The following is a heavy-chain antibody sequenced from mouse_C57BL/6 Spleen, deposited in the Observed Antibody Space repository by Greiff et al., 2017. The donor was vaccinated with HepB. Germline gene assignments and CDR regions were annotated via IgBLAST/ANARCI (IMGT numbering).Heavy chain of an antibody. Sequence: VQLQQSGPELVKPGASVKIPCKASGYTFTDYNMDWVKQSHGKSLEWIGDINPNNGGTIYNQKFKGKATLTVDKSSSTAYMELRSLTAEDTAVYYCARRGYDAGVDYWGQGTTLTVSS. V-gene: IGHV1-18*01. J-gene: IGHJ2*01. CDR3: ARRGYDAGVDY. CDR1: GYTFTDYN. D-gene: IGHD2-2*01. CDR2: INPNNGGT.